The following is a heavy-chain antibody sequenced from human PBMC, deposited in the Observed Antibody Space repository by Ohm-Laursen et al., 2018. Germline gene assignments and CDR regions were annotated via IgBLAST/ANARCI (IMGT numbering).Heavy chain of an antibody. D-gene: IGHD1-7*01. J-gene: IGHJ6*02. CDR2: IRKDGGET. V-gene: IGHV3-7*03. CDR1: GFIFSNYW. Sequence: SLRLSCSASGFIFSNYWMTWVRQAPGKGLEWIANIRKDGGETYYADSVKGRFTISRDNAKNSLYLQMNSLRAEDTALYYCAKDNWNYVNGMNVWGQGTTVTVSS. CDR3: AKDNWNYVNGMNV.